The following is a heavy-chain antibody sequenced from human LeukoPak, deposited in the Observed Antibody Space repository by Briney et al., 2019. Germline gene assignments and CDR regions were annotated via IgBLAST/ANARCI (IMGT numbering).Heavy chain of an antibody. CDR1: GASISSYY. Sequence: PSETLSLTCTVSGASISSYYWSWIRQPPGKGLEWIGYIYYSGSTNYNPSLKSRVTISVDTSKNQFSLKLSSVTAADTAVYYCARARAEENYYDSSGAVDYWGQGTLVTVSS. CDR2: IYYSGST. V-gene: IGHV4-59*01. CDR3: ARARAEENYYDSSGAVDY. J-gene: IGHJ4*02. D-gene: IGHD3-22*01.